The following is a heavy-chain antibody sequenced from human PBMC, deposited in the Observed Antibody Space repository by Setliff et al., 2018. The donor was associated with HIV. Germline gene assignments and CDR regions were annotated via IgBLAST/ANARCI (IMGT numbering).Heavy chain of an antibody. CDR1: GGSVSSNNYY. D-gene: IGHD3-22*01. Sequence: PSETLSLTCSVSGGSVSSNNYYWGWIRQPPGKGLEWIGSIYFSGSAYYNPSLKSRVTMSVDTSKNQFSLKLFSVTAADTAVYYCAKEHGNYDTSADYSPDAFDIWGQGTMVTVSS. CDR2: IYFSGSA. CDR3: AKEHGNYDTSADYSPDAFDI. J-gene: IGHJ3*02. V-gene: IGHV4-39*07.